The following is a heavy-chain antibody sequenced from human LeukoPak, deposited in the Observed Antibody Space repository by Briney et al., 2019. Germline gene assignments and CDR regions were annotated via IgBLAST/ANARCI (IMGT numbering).Heavy chain of an antibody. Sequence: SETLSLTCTVSGGSISSYYWSWIRQPPGKGLEWIGYIYYSGSTKYNPSLKSRVTISVKTSKNQFSLKLSSVTAADTAVYYCASTTDDYVWGSRVVDIWGQGTMVTVSS. CDR1: GGSISSYY. D-gene: IGHD3-16*01. J-gene: IGHJ3*02. CDR3: ASTTDDYVWGSRVVDI. V-gene: IGHV4-59*08. CDR2: IYYSGST.